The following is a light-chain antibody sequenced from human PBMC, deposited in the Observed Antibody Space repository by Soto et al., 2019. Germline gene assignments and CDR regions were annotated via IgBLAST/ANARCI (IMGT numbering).Light chain of an antibody. J-gene: IGKJ2*01. V-gene: IGKV1-13*02. CDR1: QDINSN. Sequence: ASQLTQSPSSLSASVGDRVTITCRASQDINSNLAWYQQKPGKPPNLLIYDASSLQSGVPSRFSGAGSGTDFTLTIDSLQPEDSATYHCQQFKSYPYTFGQGTKLEIK. CDR2: DAS. CDR3: QQFKSYPYT.